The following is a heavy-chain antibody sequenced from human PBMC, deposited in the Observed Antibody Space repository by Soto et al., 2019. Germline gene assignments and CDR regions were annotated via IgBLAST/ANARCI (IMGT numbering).Heavy chain of an antibody. CDR1: GYTFTGYY. V-gene: IGHV1-2*04. D-gene: IGHD7-27*01. J-gene: IGHJ6*02. CDR2: INPNSGGT. CDR3: ARDLSPTELGLRHYYGMDV. Sequence: QVQLVQSGAEVKKPGASVKVSCKASGYTFTGYYMHWVRQAPGQGLEWMGWINPNSGGTNYAQKFQGWVTMTRDTSISTAYMELSMLRSDDTAVYYCARDLSPTELGLRHYYGMDVWGQGTTVTVSS.